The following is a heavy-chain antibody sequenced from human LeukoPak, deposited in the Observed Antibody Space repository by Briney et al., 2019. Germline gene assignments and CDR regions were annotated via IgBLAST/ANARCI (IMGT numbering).Heavy chain of an antibody. CDR3: ARLYSSSWYRVDDY. J-gene: IGHJ4*02. CDR1: GNTFTTYG. V-gene: IGHV1-18*01. CDR2: ISPDNGNT. Sequence: GALVKVSCKVSGNTFTTYGISWVRQAPGQGLEWMGWISPDNGNTNYAQNLQGRVTLTTDTSTSTAYMELRSLRSDDTAVYYCARLYSSSWYRVDDYWGQGTLVTVSS. D-gene: IGHD6-13*01.